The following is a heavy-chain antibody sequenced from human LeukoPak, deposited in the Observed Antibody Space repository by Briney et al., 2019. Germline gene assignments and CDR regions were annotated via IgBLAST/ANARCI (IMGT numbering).Heavy chain of an antibody. CDR3: ARGGNYCRFDP. D-gene: IGHD1-26*01. Sequence: ASVCLSCKASGYTFTNYIISWVRQAPGQGLEWMGWISAFNGNTNYAQKLQGRVTMTTDTSTATAYMELRSLRSDDTAVYYCARGGNYCRFDPWGQGTVFTVSP. V-gene: IGHV1-18*01. CDR2: ISAFNGNT. CDR1: GYTFTNYI. J-gene: IGHJ5*02.